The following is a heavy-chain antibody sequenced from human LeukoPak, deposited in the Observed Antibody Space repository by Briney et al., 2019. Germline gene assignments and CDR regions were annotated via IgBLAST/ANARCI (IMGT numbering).Heavy chain of an antibody. J-gene: IGHJ3*02. CDR3: TRDHLAADGSDAFDI. CDR2: INPSGGST. V-gene: IGHV1-46*01. D-gene: IGHD6-13*01. CDR1: GYSFTSYY. Sequence: ASVKVSCKASGYSFTSYYMHWVRQAPGQGLEWMGIINPSGGSTSYAQKFQGRVTVTTDTSTTTAYMDLRSLRSDDTAVYYCTRDHLAADGSDAFDIWGQGTMVTVSS.